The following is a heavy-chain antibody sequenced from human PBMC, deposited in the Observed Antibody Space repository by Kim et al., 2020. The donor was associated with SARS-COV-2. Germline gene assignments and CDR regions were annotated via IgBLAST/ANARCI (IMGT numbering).Heavy chain of an antibody. CDR2: ISKNGGTT. CDR1: GFTFSTYN. D-gene: IGHD5-18*01. CDR3: VREGRDSFGPDY. Sequence: GGSLRLSCAASGFTFSTYNMHWVRQAPGRGLEYISPISKNGGTTYYANSVKGRFSISRDNSKNTLYLQMGNLRDEDMALYYCVREGRDSFGPDYWGQGTLVTLSS. J-gene: IGHJ4*02. V-gene: IGHV3-64*01.